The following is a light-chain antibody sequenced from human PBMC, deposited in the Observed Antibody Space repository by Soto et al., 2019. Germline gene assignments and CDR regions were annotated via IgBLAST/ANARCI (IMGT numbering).Light chain of an antibody. Sequence: EIVMTQSPATLSVSPGERATLSCRASQSVSSNLAWYQQKPGQAPRLLIYGASTRDTGIPARFSGSGSGTEFSLTISSLQSEDFAVCYCRQYNNWPLTFGGGTKVEIK. V-gene: IGKV3-15*01. CDR1: QSVSSN. J-gene: IGKJ4*01. CDR3: RQYNNWPLT. CDR2: GAS.